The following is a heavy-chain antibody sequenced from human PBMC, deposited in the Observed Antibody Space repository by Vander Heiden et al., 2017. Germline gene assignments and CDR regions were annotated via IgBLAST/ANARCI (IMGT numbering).Heavy chain of an antibody. J-gene: IGHJ4*02. D-gene: IGHD5-18*01. CDR3: AREGTAMVKVFDY. CDR1: GGSFSGYY. V-gene: IGHV4-34*01. Sequence: QVQLQQWGAGLLKPSETLSLTCAVYGGSFSGYYWSWIRQPPGKGLEWIGEINHSGSTNDNPALKSRVTISVDTSKNQFSLKMRSVTAADTAVYYCAREGTAMVKVFDYWGQGTMVTVSS. CDR2: INHSGST.